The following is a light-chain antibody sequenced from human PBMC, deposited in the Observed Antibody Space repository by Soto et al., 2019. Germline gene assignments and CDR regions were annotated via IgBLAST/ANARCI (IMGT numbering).Light chain of an antibody. V-gene: IGKV1-39*01. CDR3: QQSYSITWT. CDR1: QSISSY. J-gene: IGKJ1*01. Sequence: DIQMTQSPSSLSASVGDRVTITCRASQSISSYLNWYQQKPGKAPKLLIYAASSLQSGVPSRFSGSGSGTGFSLTISSLQPEDFATYYCQQSYSITWTFGQGTKVEIK. CDR2: AAS.